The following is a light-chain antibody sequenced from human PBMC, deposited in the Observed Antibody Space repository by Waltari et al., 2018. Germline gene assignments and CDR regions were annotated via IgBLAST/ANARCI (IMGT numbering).Light chain of an antibody. J-gene: IGLJ2*01. CDR3: QSADTNFADHVA. Sequence: SYDLTQPPSVSVYPGQTARITCSGAAFPRLYAYWYQQKPGQAPVLLIYKDIERPSGIPERFSGSSSGTTVTLTISGVQAEDEADYYCQSADTNFADHVAFGGGTQLTVL. CDR1: AFPRLY. CDR2: KDI. V-gene: IGLV3-25*03.